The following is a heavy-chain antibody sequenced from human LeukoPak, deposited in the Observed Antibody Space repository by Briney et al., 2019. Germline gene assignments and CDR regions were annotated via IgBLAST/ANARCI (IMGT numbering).Heavy chain of an antibody. CDR3: ARASDCGGDCYEDY. CDR1: GGSISSYY. CDR2: IYTSGST. Sequence: SETLSLTCTVSGGSISSYYWSWIRQPAGKGLEWIGRIYTSGSTNYNPSLKSRVTMSVDTSKNQFSLKLSSVTAADTAVYYCARASDCGGDCYEDYWGQGTLVTVSS. D-gene: IGHD2-21*02. V-gene: IGHV4-4*07. J-gene: IGHJ4*02.